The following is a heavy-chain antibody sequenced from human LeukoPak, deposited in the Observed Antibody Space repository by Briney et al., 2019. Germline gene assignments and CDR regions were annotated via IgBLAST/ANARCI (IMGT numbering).Heavy chain of an antibody. J-gene: IGHJ4*02. Sequence: GGSLRLSCAASGFTFSSYSMNWVRQAPGKGLEWVSYISSSSSTIYYADSVKGRFTISRDNAKNTLYLQMNSLRAEDTAVYYCAKEGSIAARHYWGQGTLVTVSS. D-gene: IGHD6-6*01. CDR3: AKEGSIAARHY. CDR1: GFTFSSYS. V-gene: IGHV3-48*04. CDR2: ISSSSSTI.